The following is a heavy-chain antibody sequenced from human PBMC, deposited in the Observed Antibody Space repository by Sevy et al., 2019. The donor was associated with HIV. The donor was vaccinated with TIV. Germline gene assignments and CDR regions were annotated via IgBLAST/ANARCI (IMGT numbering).Heavy chain of an antibody. V-gene: IGHV4-59*11. CDR2: IYYSGTT. J-gene: IGHJ4*02. CDR3: ARGGYYHALDY. Sequence: SETLSLTCTVSDGSITSHYWSWIRQPPGKGLEWIGYIYYSGTTNYDPSLKSRVTFSVDTSRNQFSLKLSSVTAADTPVYYCARGGYYHALDYWGQGTLVTVSS. D-gene: IGHD3-22*01. CDR1: DGSITSHY.